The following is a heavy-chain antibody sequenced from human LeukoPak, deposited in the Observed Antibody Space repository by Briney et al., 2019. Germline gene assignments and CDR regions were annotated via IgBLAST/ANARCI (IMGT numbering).Heavy chain of an antibody. CDR2: IIPIFGTA. D-gene: IGHD4-17*01. CDR3: AVSGDASYYYYGMDV. V-gene: IGHV1-69*01. CDR1: GGTFSSYA. Sequence: GASVKVSCKASGGTFSSYAISWVRQAPGQGLEWVGGIIPIFGTANYAQKFQGRVTITADESTSTAYMELSSLRSEDTAVYYCAVSGDASYYYYGMDVWGQGTTVTVSS. J-gene: IGHJ6*02.